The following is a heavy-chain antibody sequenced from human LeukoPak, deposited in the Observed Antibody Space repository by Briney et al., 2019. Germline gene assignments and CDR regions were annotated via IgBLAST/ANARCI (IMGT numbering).Heavy chain of an antibody. CDR2: ISSSSYI. V-gene: IGHV3-21*01. CDR3: ARDRSGSYATFDY. D-gene: IGHD1-26*01. CDR1: GFTFSSYS. Sequence: GGSLRLSCVASGFTFSSYSMNWVRQAPGKGLEWVSSISSSSYIYYADSVKGRFTISRDNAKNSLYLQMNSLRAEDTAVYYCARDRSGSYATFDYWGQGTLVTVSS. J-gene: IGHJ4*02.